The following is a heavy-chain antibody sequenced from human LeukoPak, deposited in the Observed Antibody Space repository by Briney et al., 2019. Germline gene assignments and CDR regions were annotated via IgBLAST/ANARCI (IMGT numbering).Heavy chain of an antibody. CDR3: ASLYDFWSGHPDWYFDL. CDR2: INPNSGGT. V-gene: IGHV1-2*02. CDR1: GYTFTGYY. D-gene: IGHD3-3*01. J-gene: IGHJ2*01. Sequence: ASVKVSCKASGYTFTGYYMHWVRQAPGQGLEWMGWINPNSGGTNYAQKFQGRVTMTRDTSISTAYMELSRLRSDDTAVYYCASLYDFWSGHPDWYFDLWGRGTLVTVSS.